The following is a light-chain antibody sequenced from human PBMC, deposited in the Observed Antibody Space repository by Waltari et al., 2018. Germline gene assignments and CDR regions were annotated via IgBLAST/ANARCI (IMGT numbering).Light chain of an antibody. CDR2: KAS. J-gene: IGKJ2*01. Sequence: DIQMTQSPSTLSASVGDRVPITCRASQSISSWLAWYQQKPGKAPKLLIYKASSLESGVPSRFSGSGSGTEFTLTISSLQPDDFATYYCQQHNSYSGTFGQGTKLEI. V-gene: IGKV1-5*03. CDR3: QQHNSYSGT. CDR1: QSISSW.